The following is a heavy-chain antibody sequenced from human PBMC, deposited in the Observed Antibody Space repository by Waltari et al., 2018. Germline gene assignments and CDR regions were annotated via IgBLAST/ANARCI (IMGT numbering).Heavy chain of an antibody. J-gene: IGHJ4*02. D-gene: IGHD6-19*01. CDR3: ARDWLTYSSGLTAA. V-gene: IGHV3-43*01. CDR1: GFTFDDYT. CDR2: ISWDGDNI. Sequence: EVQLVESGGDVVQPGGSLRLSCAASGFTFDDYTMHWVRQAPGKGLDWVSLISWDGDNIHYADSVKGRFTISRDNSKNSLYLQMNSLRTEDTALYYCARDWLTYSSGLTAAWGQGTLVTVSS.